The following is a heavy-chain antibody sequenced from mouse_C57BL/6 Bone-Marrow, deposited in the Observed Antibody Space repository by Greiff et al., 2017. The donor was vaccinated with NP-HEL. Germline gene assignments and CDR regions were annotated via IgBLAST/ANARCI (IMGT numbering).Heavy chain of an antibody. D-gene: IGHD2-1*01. J-gene: IGHJ4*01. CDR1: GYSITSGYY. CDR2: ISYAGSN. CDR3: ARDGNYLRYAMDY. V-gene: IGHV3-6*01. Sequence: EVKLMESGPGLVKPSQSLSLTCSVTGYSITSGYYWNWIRQFPGNKLEWMGYISYAGSNNYKPSLKNRISITRDTSKNQFFLKLNSVTTEDTATYYCARDGNYLRYAMDYWGQGTSVTVSS.